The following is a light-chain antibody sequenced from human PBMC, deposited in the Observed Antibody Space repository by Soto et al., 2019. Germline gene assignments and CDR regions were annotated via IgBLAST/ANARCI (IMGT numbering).Light chain of an antibody. CDR3: QQRRTWPPYT. Sequence: DIVLTQSPATLSLSPGDRATISCRASQSISSYLAWYQQKPGQAPRLLIYDASNRATGIPARFSGSGSGTDFTLTISSLEPEDFAIDYCQQRRTWPPYTFGQGTKLEIK. CDR2: DAS. J-gene: IGKJ2*01. CDR1: QSISSY. V-gene: IGKV3-11*01.